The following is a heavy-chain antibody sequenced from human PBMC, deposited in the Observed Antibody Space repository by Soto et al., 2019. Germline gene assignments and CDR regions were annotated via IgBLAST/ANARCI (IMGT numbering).Heavy chain of an antibody. D-gene: IGHD6-19*01. Sequence: EVQLVESGGGLVQPGGSLRFSCAASGFTVSSNYMSWVRQAPGKGLEWVSVIYSGGSTYYADSVKGRFTISRDNSKNTLYLQMNSLRAEDTAVYYCARDRIAVAGNPEYFQHWGQGTLVTVSS. CDR2: IYSGGST. CDR1: GFTVSSNY. J-gene: IGHJ1*01. CDR3: ARDRIAVAGNPEYFQH. V-gene: IGHV3-66*01.